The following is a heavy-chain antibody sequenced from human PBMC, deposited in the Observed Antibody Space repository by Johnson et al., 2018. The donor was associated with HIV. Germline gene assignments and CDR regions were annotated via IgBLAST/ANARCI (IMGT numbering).Heavy chain of an antibody. Sequence: VQLVESGGGLVQPGRSLRLPCAASGFTFSSYGMHWVRQAPGKGLEWVSGISWNSGSIGYADSVKGRFTLSRDNAKNSLYLQMNSLRAEDTALYYCAKDTGAAGTRGYAFDIWDQGTMVTVSS. D-gene: IGHD6-13*01. J-gene: IGHJ3*02. V-gene: IGHV3-9*01. CDR1: GFTFSSYG. CDR3: AKDTGAAGTRGYAFDI. CDR2: ISWNSGSI.